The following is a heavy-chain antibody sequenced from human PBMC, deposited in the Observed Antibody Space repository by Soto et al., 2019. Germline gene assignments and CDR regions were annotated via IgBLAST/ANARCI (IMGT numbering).Heavy chain of an antibody. Sequence: SATLSPTYTGSGGSLISGDYYWSLVRQPPGQGLEWIGYIYYTGSTFNNPSLKSRVSISIDTSKTQFSLKLSSVTAADTAVYYGARRHFGDDPSAYYDRMEAWVQWT. V-gene: IGHV4-30-4*01. J-gene: IGHJ6*01. CDR2: IYYTGST. CDR3: ARRHFGDDPSAYYDRMEA. D-gene: IGHD4-17*01. CDR1: GGSLISGDYY.